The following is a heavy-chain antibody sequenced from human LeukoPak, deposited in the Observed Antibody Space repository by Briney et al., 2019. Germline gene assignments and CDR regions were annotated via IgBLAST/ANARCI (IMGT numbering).Heavy chain of an antibody. CDR3: ARALYSGSFYGMDV. D-gene: IGHD1-26*01. CDR1: GITFSSHS. J-gene: IGHJ6*02. CDR2: IWHDGSRK. V-gene: IGHV3-33*08. Sequence: PGRSLRLSCAASGITFSSHSMHWVRQAPGKGLEWVAIIWHDGSRKYYVDSVKGRFTISRDNSKNTLYLQMDSLRAEDTAVYYCARALYSGSFYGMDVWGQGTTVTVS.